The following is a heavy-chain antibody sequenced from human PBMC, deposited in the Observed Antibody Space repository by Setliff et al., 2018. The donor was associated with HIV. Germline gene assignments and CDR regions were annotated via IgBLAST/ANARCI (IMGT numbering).Heavy chain of an antibody. D-gene: IGHD6-6*01. CDR1: GFMFSTYS. CDR2: ISSGSNYI. Sequence: PGGSLRLSCAASGFMFSTYSMNWVRQAPGKGLEWVSFISSGSNYIYYADSVRGRFTISRDNAKNSLYLQMNSLRAEDTAVYFCARSRERSSSSGRFDYWGQGTLVTVSS. V-gene: IGHV3-21*01. J-gene: IGHJ4*02. CDR3: ARSRERSSSSGRFDY.